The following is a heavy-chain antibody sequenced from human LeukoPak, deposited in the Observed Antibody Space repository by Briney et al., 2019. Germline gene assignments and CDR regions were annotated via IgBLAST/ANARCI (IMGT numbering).Heavy chain of an antibody. CDR3: ARVAERFTGWGLDP. CDR1: GGSMNDYY. V-gene: IGHV4-59*01. Sequence: KPSENPSLTCRVSGGSMNDYYLTWVREPPRQGLGLVGYIYHSRSTNYNPSLKSRVTMLADTSKNHVSLQLTSVTAADTAVYYCARVAERFTGWGLDPWGQGILVTVSS. D-gene: IGHD6-19*01. J-gene: IGHJ5*02. CDR2: IYHSRST.